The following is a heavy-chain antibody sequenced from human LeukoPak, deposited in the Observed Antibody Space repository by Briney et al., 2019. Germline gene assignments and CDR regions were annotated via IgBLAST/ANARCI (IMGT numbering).Heavy chain of an antibody. CDR2: ISSSGSTI. Sequence: PGGSLRLSCAASGFTFSSYEMNWVRQAPGKGLEWVSYISSSGSTIYYADSVKGRFTISRDNAKNSLYLQMNSLRAEDTAVYYCAREWVYYFVYWGQGTLVTVSS. CDR1: GFTFSSYE. CDR3: AREWVYYFVY. J-gene: IGHJ4*02. V-gene: IGHV3-48*03. D-gene: IGHD1-26*01.